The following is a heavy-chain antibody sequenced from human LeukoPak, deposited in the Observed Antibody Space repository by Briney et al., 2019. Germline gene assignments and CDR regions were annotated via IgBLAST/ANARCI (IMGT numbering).Heavy chain of an antibody. CDR1: GFTFIFYF. J-gene: IGHJ4*02. CDR3: ARALYNTGWYPDYFDS. V-gene: IGHV3-7*01. CDR2: RKRDGSDK. Sequence: GGPLRVSSAVAGFTFIFYFFSLFRQAPAKVLEGVADRKRDGSDKYYVGSVDGRFTISRDNAQNSLYLQMSSLRAEDTAIYYCARALYNTGWYPDYFDSWGQGTLVTVSS. D-gene: IGHD6-19*01.